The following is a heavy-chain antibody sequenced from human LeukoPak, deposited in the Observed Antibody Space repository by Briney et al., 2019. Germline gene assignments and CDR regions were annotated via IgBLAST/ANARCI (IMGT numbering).Heavy chain of an antibody. J-gene: IGHJ3*02. V-gene: IGHV3-23*01. Sequence: GGSLRLSCAASGFTFSSYAMSWVRQAPGKGLEWVSAISGRGGSTYYADSVKGRFTISRDNSKNTLYLQMNSLRAEDTAVYYCAKRCSSGYAFDIWGQGTMVTVSS. CDR1: GFTFSSYA. CDR2: ISGRGGST. CDR3: AKRCSSGYAFDI. D-gene: IGHD6-13*01.